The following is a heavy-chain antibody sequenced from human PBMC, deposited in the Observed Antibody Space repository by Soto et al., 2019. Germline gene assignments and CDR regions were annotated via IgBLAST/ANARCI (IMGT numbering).Heavy chain of an antibody. J-gene: IGHJ5*02. Sequence: EVQLVESGGGLVKPGGSLRLSCAASGFSFSNYGMNWVRQAPGKGLEWVSSISSSSSYISYADSVKGRFTISRDNAKNSVYLQMNSLRAEDTAMYYCARSDCTSTSCYVVWFDPWGQGTLVTVSS. D-gene: IGHD2-2*01. CDR3: ARSDCTSTSCYVVWFDP. CDR1: GFSFSNYG. V-gene: IGHV3-21*01. CDR2: ISSSSSYI.